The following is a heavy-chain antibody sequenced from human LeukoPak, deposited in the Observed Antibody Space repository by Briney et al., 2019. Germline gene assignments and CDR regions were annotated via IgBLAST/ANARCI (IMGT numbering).Heavy chain of an antibody. V-gene: IGHV3-30*04. D-gene: IGHD3-22*01. CDR2: ISYDGSNK. CDR3: ARVGTMIVVVSPFDY. CDR1: GFTFSNYA. J-gene: IGHJ4*02. Sequence: GGSLRLSCAASGFTFSNYAMHWVRQAPGKGLEWVAVISYDGSNKYYADSVKGRFTISRDNSKNTLYLQMNSLRAEDTAVYYCARVGTMIVVVSPFDYWGQGTLVTVSS.